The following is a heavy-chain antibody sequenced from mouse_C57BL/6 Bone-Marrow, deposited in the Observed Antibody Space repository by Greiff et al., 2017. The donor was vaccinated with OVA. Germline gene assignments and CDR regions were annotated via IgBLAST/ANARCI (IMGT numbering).Heavy chain of an antibody. V-gene: IGHV1-72*01. CDR3: AREEWLPDAMDY. J-gene: IGHJ4*01. D-gene: IGHD2-2*01. CDR2: IDPNSGGT. CDR1: GYTFTSYW. Sequence: QVQLKQPGAELVKPGASVKLSCKASGYTFTSYWMHWVKQRPGRGLEWIGRIDPNSGGTKYNEKFKSKATLAVDKPSSTAYMQLSSLTSEDSAVYYCAREEWLPDAMDYWGQGTSVTVSS.